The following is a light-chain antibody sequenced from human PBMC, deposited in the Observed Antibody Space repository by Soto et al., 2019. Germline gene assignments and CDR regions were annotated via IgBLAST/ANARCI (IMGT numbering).Light chain of an antibody. CDR2: RTN. Sequence: QAVVTQEPSLTVSQGGTVTLTCALTTGAVTSDYYPNWFQRKPGQALRTLIYRTNNKHSWTPARFSGSLLGGKAALTLSGVQPEDEADYYCVLLCSGEWVFGGGTKVTVL. V-gene: IGLV7-43*01. CDR1: TGAVTSDYY. J-gene: IGLJ3*02. CDR3: VLLCSGEWV.